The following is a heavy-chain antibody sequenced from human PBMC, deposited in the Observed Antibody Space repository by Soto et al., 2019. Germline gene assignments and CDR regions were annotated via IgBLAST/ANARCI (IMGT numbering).Heavy chain of an antibody. CDR2: IYYSGST. V-gene: IGHV4-31*03. D-gene: IGHD3-3*01. Sequence: SETLSLTCTVSGGSISSGGYYWSWIRQHPGKGLEWIGYIYYSGSTYYNPSLKSRVTISVDTSKNQFYLKLSSVTAADTAVYYCASYSYYDFWSGSGVDVWGQGNTV. J-gene: IGHJ6*02. CDR1: GGSISSGGYY. CDR3: ASYSYYDFWSGSGVDV.